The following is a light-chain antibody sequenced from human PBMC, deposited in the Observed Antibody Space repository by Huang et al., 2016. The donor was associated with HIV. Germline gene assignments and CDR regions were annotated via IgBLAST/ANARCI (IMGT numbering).Light chain of an antibody. V-gene: IGKV3-15*01. CDR3: QQYNDWPWT. CDR1: QSSSND. CDR2: GAI. Sequence: EIVMTQSPATLSVSPGERATLSCRASQSSSNDLAWYQQKPGQAPRLLVYGAIKRPTGIPVGFSGSGSGTEFTLTISSLQSEDFAVYYCQQYNDWPWTFGQGTKVEIK. J-gene: IGKJ1*01.